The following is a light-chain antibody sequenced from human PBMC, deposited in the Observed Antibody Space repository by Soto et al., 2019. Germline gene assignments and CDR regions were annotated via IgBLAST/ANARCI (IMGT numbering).Light chain of an antibody. Sequence: EIVLTQSPATLSLSPGERATLSCRASQSVSSYLTWYQQKPGQAPRLLIYDASKKATDIPARFSGSGSGPDFTLTISSLGPEDFAVYYCKQRSNWPWTFGQGTNVEIK. J-gene: IGKJ1*01. CDR2: DAS. CDR3: KQRSNWPWT. V-gene: IGKV3-11*01. CDR1: QSVSSY.